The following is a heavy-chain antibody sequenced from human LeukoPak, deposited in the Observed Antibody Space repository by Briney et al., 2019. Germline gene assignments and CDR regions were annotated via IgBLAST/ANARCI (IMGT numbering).Heavy chain of an antibody. CDR2: IYSGGST. CDR1: GFTVSSNY. J-gene: IGHJ4*02. D-gene: IGHD6-13*01. CDR3: ARSRYGTTWSSSWEFDY. Sequence: GGSLRLSCAASGFTVSSNYMNWVRQAPGKGLEWVSVIYSGGSTYYADSVKGRFSISRDNSKNTLYLQMNSLRAEDTAVYYCARSRYGTTWSSSWEFDYWGQGTLVTVSS. V-gene: IGHV3-66*01.